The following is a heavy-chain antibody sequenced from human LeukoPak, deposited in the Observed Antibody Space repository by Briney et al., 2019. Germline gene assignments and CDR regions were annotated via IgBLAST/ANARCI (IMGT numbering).Heavy chain of an antibody. CDR3: ARRHIMITFGGVIVSTYFDY. J-gene: IGHJ4*02. CDR2: INHSGST. CDR1: GGSFSGYY. Sequence: SETLSLTCAVYGGSFSGYYWSWIRQPPGKGLEWIGEINHSGSTNYNPSLKSRVTISVDTSKNQFSLKLSSVTAADTAVYYCARRHIMITFGGVIVSTYFDYWGQGTLVTVSS. V-gene: IGHV4-34*01. D-gene: IGHD3-16*02.